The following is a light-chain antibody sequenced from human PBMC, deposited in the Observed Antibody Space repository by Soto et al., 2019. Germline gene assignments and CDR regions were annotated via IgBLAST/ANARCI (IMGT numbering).Light chain of an antibody. CDR2: GAS. CDR3: KQYNNWPSA. CDR1: QSVSSN. V-gene: IGKV3-15*01. Sequence: SPATLSVSPGERATLSCRASQSVSSNLAWYQQKPGQAPRLLIYGASTRATGIPARFSGSGSGTEFTLTISSLQSEDFAVYYCKQYNNWPSAFGQGTRLEIK. J-gene: IGKJ5*01.